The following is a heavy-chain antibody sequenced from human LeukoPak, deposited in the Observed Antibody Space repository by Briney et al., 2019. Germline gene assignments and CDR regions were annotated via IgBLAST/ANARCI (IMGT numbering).Heavy chain of an antibody. Sequence: ASVKVSCKASGGTFSSYAISWVRQAPGQGLEWMGRINPNSGGTNYAQKFQGRVTMTRDTSISTAYMELSRLRSDDTAVYYCARVPDILTGYYYYYYGMDVWGQGTTVTVSS. J-gene: IGHJ6*02. CDR3: ARVPDILTGYYYYYYGMDV. CDR1: GGTFSSYA. D-gene: IGHD3-9*01. V-gene: IGHV1-2*06. CDR2: INPNSGGT.